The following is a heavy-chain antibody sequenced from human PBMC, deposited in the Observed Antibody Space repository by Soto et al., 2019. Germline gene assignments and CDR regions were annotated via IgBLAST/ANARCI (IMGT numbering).Heavy chain of an antibody. CDR3: ARDRQPVQH. CDR1: GGSITSYY. V-gene: IGHV4-59*01. D-gene: IGHD5-18*01. CDR2: IYYSGST. Sequence: QVHLQESGPGLVKPSETLSLTCTVSGGSITSYYWNWIRQPPGKGLEWIGNIYYSGSTNYNPSLKSRVTISVDTSKNQFSLKLSSVTAADTAVYYCARDRQPVQHWGQGTLVTVSS. J-gene: IGHJ1*01.